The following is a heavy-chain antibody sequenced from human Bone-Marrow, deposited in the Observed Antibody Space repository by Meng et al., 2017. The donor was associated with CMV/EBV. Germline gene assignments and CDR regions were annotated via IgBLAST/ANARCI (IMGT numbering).Heavy chain of an antibody. D-gene: IGHD2-2*01. CDR2: ISSSAVYI. CDR3: AREDCSSTSCRFQH. CDR1: GFTFSGSS. J-gene: IGHJ1*01. Sequence: GESLKISCAASGFTFSGSSMNWVRQAPGKGLEWVSSISSSAVYIDYIDSVKGRFTISRDNAKNSLYLQMNSLRAEDTAVCYCAREDCSSTSCRFQHWGQGTLVTVSS. V-gene: IGHV3-21*01.